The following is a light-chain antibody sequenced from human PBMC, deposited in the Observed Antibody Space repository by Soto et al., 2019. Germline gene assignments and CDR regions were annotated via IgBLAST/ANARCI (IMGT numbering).Light chain of an antibody. Sequence: DIVLTQSPGTLSVSPGERATLSCRASQTISSNYLAWYQQKPGQPPSLLIYGTSSRDAGIPDWFSGSGSGTDFSLTISRLEHEDSAIYYYQQYVSWTFGQGTKVEIK. CDR1: QTISSNY. CDR3: QQYVSWT. CDR2: GTS. V-gene: IGKV3-20*01. J-gene: IGKJ1*01.